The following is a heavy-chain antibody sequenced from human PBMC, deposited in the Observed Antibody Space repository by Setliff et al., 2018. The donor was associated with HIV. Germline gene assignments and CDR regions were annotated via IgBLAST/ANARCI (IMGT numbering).Heavy chain of an antibody. CDR2: ITGGDGNT. CDR3: ARGPPIVVVPAALLTFDY. V-gene: IGHV1-3*01. CDR1: GYSFINHA. D-gene: IGHD2-2*01. J-gene: IGHJ4*02. Sequence: ASVKVSCKASGYSFINHAIHWVRQAPGHRLEWMGRITGGDGNTKYSQEFQGRVTITRDTSASTAYMELRSLRSDDTAVYYCARGPPIVVVPAALLTFDYWGQGTLVTVSS.